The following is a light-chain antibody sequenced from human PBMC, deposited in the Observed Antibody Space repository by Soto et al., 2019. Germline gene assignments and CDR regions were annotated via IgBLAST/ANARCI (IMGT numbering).Light chain of an antibody. CDR1: QSVLYSSNNKNY. Sequence: DIVMTQSPDSLAVSLGERATINCKSSQSVLYSSNNKNYLAWYQHKAGQPPKLLIYWASTRESGVPDRFSGSGSGTDFTLTISSLQAEDVAVYYCQQYYSSLTFGGGTKVDIK. CDR3: QQYYSSLT. CDR2: WAS. J-gene: IGKJ4*01. V-gene: IGKV4-1*01.